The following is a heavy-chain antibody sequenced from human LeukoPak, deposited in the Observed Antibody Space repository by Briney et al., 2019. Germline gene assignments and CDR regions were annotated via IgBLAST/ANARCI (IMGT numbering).Heavy chain of an antibody. CDR3: AREPQRIQLWKGRFDY. J-gene: IGHJ4*02. V-gene: IGHV4-39*02. CDR1: GGSISSSSYY. CDR2: IYYSGST. D-gene: IGHD5-18*01. Sequence: SETLSLTCTVSGGSISSSSYYWGWIRQPPGKGLEWIGSIYYSGSTYYNPSLKSRVTISVDRSKNHFSLRLSSVTAADTAVYYCAREPQRIQLWKGRFDYWGQGTLVTVSS.